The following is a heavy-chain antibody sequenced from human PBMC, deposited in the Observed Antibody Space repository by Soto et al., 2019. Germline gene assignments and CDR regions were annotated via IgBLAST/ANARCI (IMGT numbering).Heavy chain of an antibody. D-gene: IGHD1-26*01. CDR1: GGTFSRYS. CDR2: IIPIFGTA. V-gene: IGHV1-69*01. J-gene: IGHJ5*02. CDR3: ASSGCGTRQWFDP. Sequence: SRNASGGTFSRYSMVWVRQVHGDRLEWMGGIIPIFGTANYAQKFQGRVTITADESTSTAYMELSSLRSEDTAVYYCASSGCGTRQWFDPWGQGTLVTVSS.